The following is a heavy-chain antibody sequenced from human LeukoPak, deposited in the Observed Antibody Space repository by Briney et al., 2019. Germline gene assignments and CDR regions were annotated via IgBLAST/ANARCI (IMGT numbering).Heavy chain of an antibody. J-gene: IGHJ3*02. Sequence: GASVKVSCKASRYTFTGYYIHWVRQAPGQGLESMGWINPNSGGTNYAQKFQGRVTMTSDTSISTAYMELSRMRSDDTAVYYCARDSSRVRASAFDIWGQGTMVTVSS. CDR2: INPNSGGT. V-gene: IGHV1-2*02. D-gene: IGHD3-10*01. CDR1: RYTFTGYY. CDR3: ARDSSRVRASAFDI.